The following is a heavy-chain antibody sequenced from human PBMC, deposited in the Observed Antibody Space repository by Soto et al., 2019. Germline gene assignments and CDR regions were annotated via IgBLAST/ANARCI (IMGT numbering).Heavy chain of an antibody. D-gene: IGHD2-2*01. CDR3: ARPGYCSSTSCYVDFQH. CDR1: GFSLSTRGVG. J-gene: IGHJ1*01. Sequence: SGPTLVNPTQTLTLTCTFSGFSLSTRGVGVGWIRQPPGKALEWLALIYWDDDKRYSPSLKSRLTITKDTSKNQVVLTMTNMDPVDTATYYCARPGYCSSTSCYVDFQHWGQGTLVTVS. V-gene: IGHV2-5*02. CDR2: IYWDDDK.